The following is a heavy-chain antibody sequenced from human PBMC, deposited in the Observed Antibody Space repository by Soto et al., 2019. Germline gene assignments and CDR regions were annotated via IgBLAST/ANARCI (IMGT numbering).Heavy chain of an antibody. V-gene: IGHV1-18*04. J-gene: IGHJ5*02. Sequence: ASVKVSCKTSGYTFTNFVVTWVRQAPGQGLEWMGWINPFNGNTNSTQKFQGRVTMTADTSTSTAYLELRSLRSDDTAVYYCARDYCGSYNCYSKNWLDPWGQGTLVTVSS. CDR3: ARDYCGSYNCYSKNWLDP. CDR2: INPFNGNT. CDR1: GYTFTNFV. D-gene: IGHD2-21*02.